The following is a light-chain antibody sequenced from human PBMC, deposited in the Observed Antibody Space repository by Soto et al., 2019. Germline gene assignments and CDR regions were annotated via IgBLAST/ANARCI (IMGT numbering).Light chain of an antibody. Sequence: QSALTQPPSVSGSPGQSVTISCTGTSSDVGSDNRVSWYHQPPGTAPKLMIYEVSNRPSGVPDRFSGSKSGNTASLTISGLQAEDEADYYCSSYTSSSPWVFGGGTKLTVL. J-gene: IGLJ3*02. CDR2: EVS. CDR1: SSDVGSDNR. V-gene: IGLV2-18*02. CDR3: SSYTSSSPWV.